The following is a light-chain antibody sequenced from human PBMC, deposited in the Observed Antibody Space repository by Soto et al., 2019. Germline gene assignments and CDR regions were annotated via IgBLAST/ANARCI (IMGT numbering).Light chain of an antibody. CDR2: RAS. Sequence: EIVMTQSPATLSVSPGERATLSCRASQSVSSSYLAWYQQKPGPAPKVLIYRASSRATGIPDRFRGSGSGTDFTLTISRLEPEDFAVYYCQQEGSSPLTFGGGTKVDI. CDR3: QQEGSSPLT. CDR1: QSVSSSY. J-gene: IGKJ4*02. V-gene: IGKV3-20*01.